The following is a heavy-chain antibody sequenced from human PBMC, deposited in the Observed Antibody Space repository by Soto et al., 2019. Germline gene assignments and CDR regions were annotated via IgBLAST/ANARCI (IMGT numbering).Heavy chain of an antibody. J-gene: IGHJ4*02. CDR2: ISGSGGTT. V-gene: IGHV3-64*02. D-gene: IGHD3-22*01. CDR3: ARGDDTSGYYYVD. CDR1: GFTFSKHN. Sequence: PGGSLRLSCVASGFTFSKHNMYWVRQAPGKGLEYVSAISGSGGTTYYADSVKGRFTISRDNSKNTLYLQMGSLRAEDMAVYYCARGDDTSGYYYVDWGQGTRVTVAS.